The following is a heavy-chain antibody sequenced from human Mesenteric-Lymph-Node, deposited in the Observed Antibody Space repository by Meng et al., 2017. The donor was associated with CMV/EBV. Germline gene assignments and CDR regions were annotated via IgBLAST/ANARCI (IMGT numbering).Heavy chain of an antibody. D-gene: IGHD1-7*01. V-gene: IGHV3-48*04. CDR2: IGSSSSTI. CDR3: ARGGRSETTLYTGDY. CDR1: GFTFSDYS. J-gene: IGHJ4*02. Sequence: GESLKISCAAFGFTFSDYSLNWVRQAPGKGLEWVSYIGSSSSTIYYADSVKGRFTISRDNAKNSLYLQMDRLRAEDTAVFYCARGGRSETTLYTGDYWGQGALVTVSS.